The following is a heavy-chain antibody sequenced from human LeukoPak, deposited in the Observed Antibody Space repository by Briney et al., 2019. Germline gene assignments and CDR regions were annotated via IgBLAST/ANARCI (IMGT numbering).Heavy chain of an antibody. CDR1: GYTFTSYG. CDR2: INPYNGHT. Sequence: ASVKVSCKASGYTFTSYGINWVRQAPGQGLQWMGWINPYNGHTNYAHKVQGRVTMTTDTSTSTVYMELSSLRSEDTAVYYCVRGAYAKEELAPPGWDYWGQGTLVTVSS. D-gene: IGHD1-26*01. V-gene: IGHV1-18*01. J-gene: IGHJ4*02. CDR3: VRGAYAKEELAPPGWDY.